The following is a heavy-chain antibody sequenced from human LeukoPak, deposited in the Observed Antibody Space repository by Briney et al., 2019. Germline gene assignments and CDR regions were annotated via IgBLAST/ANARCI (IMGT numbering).Heavy chain of an antibody. D-gene: IGHD6-13*01. J-gene: IGHJ4*02. CDR2: ISYDGSNK. CDR3: ARVLGSWYYAGDY. V-gene: IGHV3-30-3*01. Sequence: PGGSLRLSCAASGCTFSSYAMHWVRQAPGKGLEWVAVISYDGSNKYYADSVKGRFTISGDNSKNTLYLQMNSLRAEDTAVYYCARVLGSWYYAGDYWGQGTLVTVSS. CDR1: GCTFSSYA.